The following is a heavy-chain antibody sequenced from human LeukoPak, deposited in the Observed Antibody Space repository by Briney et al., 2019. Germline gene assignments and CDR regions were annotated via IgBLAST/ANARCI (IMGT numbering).Heavy chain of an antibody. CDR1: GFTFSSYG. V-gene: IGHV3-30*18. CDR3: AKEPTSYYYYGMDV. J-gene: IGHJ6*04. CDR2: ISYDGSNK. Sequence: PGGSLRLSCAASGFTFSSYGMHWVRQAPGKGLEWVAVISYDGSNKYYADSVKGRFTISRDNSKNTLYLQMNSLRAEDTAVYYCAKEPTSYYYYGMDVWGKGTTVTVPS.